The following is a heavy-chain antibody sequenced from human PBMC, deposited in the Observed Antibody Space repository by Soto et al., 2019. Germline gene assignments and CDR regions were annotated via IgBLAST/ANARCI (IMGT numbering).Heavy chain of an antibody. CDR1: GTIFSSYP. CDR2: IIPILGET. D-gene: IGHD3-16*01. Sequence: QVQLVQSGAEVKKPGSSVRVSCKASGTIFSSYPISWVRQAPGQGLEWMGRIIPILGETNSAQKFQDRVTLTADKSTNTAYMELNSLRLEDTAVYYWARGLGGRMDDWGQGTTVTVSS. CDR3: ARGLGGRMDD. J-gene: IGHJ6*02. V-gene: IGHV1-69*08.